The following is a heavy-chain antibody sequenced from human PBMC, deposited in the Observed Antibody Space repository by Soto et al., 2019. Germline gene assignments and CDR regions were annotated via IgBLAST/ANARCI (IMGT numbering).Heavy chain of an antibody. Sequence: PGGAQRLSKTAAGLNFGDYAMSWFRQAPWKGLEWVGFIRSKAYCGTTEYAASVKGRFTISRDDSKSIAYLQMNSLKTEDTAVYYCTREECGGACYPSYWGHGTLVTAS. V-gene: IGHV3-49*03. CDR1: GLNFGDYA. D-gene: IGHD2-21*02. J-gene: IGHJ4*01. CDR3: TREECGGACYPSY. CDR2: IRSKAYCGTT.